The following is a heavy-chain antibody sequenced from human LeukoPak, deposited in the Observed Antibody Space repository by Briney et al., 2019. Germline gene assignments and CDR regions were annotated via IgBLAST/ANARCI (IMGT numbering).Heavy chain of an antibody. J-gene: IGHJ4*02. CDR2: IHHSKSS. CDR1: GDSITSDKW. D-gene: IGHD3-22*01. CDR3: AREGYYYDSSGTFDY. Sequence: SETLSLTCAVSGDSITSDKWWTWVRQPPGKGLEWIGEIHHSKSSNYYPSLKSRVTISVDKSKNQFSLELNSVTAADTAVYYCAREGYYYDSSGTFDYWGQGTLVTVSS. V-gene: IGHV4-4*02.